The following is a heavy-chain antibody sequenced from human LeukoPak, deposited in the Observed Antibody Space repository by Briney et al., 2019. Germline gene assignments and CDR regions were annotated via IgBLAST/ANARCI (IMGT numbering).Heavy chain of an antibody. CDR2: IYPGDSDT. Sequence: PGGSLKISCQGSGSRFTSYWIGWVRQLPGRGLEWMGIIYPGDSDTRYSPSFQGQVTISAGKSISTAYLQWSSLKASDTAMYYCAREEGFGIDYWGQGTLVTVSS. V-gene: IGHV5-51*01. J-gene: IGHJ4*02. D-gene: IGHD3-10*01. CDR1: GSRFTSYW. CDR3: AREEGFGIDY.